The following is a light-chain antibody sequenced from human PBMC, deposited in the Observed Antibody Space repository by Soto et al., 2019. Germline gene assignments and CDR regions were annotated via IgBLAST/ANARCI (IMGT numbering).Light chain of an antibody. CDR3: QQYDSYSWT. Sequence: DIQMTQSPSTLSASVGDRVTITCRASQSISSRLAWYQQKPGKVPKLLIYKASSLESGVPSRFSGSGSGTEFTLTISSLQSDDFAPYYCQQYDSYSWTVGQGTKVEI. CDR1: QSISSR. V-gene: IGKV1-5*03. CDR2: KAS. J-gene: IGKJ1*01.